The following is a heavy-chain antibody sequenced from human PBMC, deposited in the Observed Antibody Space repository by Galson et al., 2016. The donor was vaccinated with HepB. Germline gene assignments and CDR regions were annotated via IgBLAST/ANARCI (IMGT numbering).Heavy chain of an antibody. CDR2: LYFGRST. Sequence: TLSLTCTVSGGSISAFYWSWIRQPPGKGLEWLGYLYFGRSTNYNPSLKSRVIISVDTSKNQFSPKLSSVTAADSAVYYCAGGSRLGELFHWGQGTLVTVSS. CDR1: GGSISAFY. V-gene: IGHV4-59*01. CDR3: AGGSRLGELFH. J-gene: IGHJ4*02. D-gene: IGHD3-16*01.